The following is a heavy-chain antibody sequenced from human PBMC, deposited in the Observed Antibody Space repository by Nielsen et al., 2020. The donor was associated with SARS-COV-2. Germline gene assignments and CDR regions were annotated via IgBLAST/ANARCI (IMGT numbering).Heavy chain of an antibody. J-gene: IGHJ4*02. V-gene: IGHV4-34*01. Sequence: SETLSLTCAVYGGSFSGYYWCWIRQPPGKGLEWIGEINHSGSTNYNPSLKSRVTISVDTSKNQFSLKLSSVTAADTAVYYCATNSGWEDYWGKGTLVTVSS. CDR3: ATNSGWEDY. CDR1: GGSFSGYY. D-gene: IGHD1-26*01. CDR2: INHSGST.